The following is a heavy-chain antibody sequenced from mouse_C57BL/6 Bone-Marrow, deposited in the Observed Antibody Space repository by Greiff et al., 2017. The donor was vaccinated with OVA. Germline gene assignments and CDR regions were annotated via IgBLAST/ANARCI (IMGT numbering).Heavy chain of an antibody. CDR2: IDPNSGGT. CDR3: ARQKFITTVVASGYYAMDY. J-gene: IGHJ4*01. Sequence: VQLQQPGAELVKPGASVKLSCKASGYTFTSYWMHWVKQRPGRGLEWIGRIDPNSGGTKYNEKFKSKATLTVDKPSSTAYMQLSSLTSEDSAVYYCARQKFITTVVASGYYAMDYWGQGTSVTVSS. V-gene: IGHV1-72*01. D-gene: IGHD1-1*01. CDR1: GYTFTSYW.